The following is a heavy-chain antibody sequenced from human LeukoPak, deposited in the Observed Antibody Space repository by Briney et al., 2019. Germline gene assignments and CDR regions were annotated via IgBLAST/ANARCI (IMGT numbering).Heavy chain of an antibody. J-gene: IGHJ4*02. CDR3: ARVSGSYYFDY. V-gene: IGHV3-53*01. CDR1: GFTVSSNY. Sequence: GGSLRLSCAASGFTVSSNYMSWVRQAPGKGLEWVSVIYSGGSTYYADSVKGRSTISRDNSKNTLYLQMNSLRAEDTAVYYCARVSGSYYFDYWGQGTLVTVSS. D-gene: IGHD1-26*01. CDR2: IYSGGST.